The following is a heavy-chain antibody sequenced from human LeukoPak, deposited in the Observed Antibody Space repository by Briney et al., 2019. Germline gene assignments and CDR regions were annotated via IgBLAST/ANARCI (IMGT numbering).Heavy chain of an antibody. CDR3: ARDLSGGSGSFDP. CDR2: IYYSGST. D-gene: IGHD2-15*01. V-gene: IGHV4-59*01. J-gene: IGHJ5*02. CDR1: GGSISSYY. Sequence: PSETLSLTCTVSGGSISSYYWSWIRQPPGKGLEWIGYIYYSGSTNYNPSLKSRVTISVDTSKNQFSLKLSSVTAADTAVYYCARDLSGGSGSFDPWGQGTLVTVSS.